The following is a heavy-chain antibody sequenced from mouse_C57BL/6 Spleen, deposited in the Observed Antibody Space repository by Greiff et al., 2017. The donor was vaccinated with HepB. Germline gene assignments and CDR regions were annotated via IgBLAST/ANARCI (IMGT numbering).Heavy chain of an antibody. Sequence: QVQLQQPGAELVRPGSSVKLSCKASGYTFTSYWMDWVKQRPGQGLEWIGNIYPSDSETHYNQKFKDKATLTVDKSSSTAYMQLSSLTSEDSAVYYCARSYADGYYFAYWGQGTLVTVS. J-gene: IGHJ3*01. CDR1: GYTFTSYW. CDR3: ARSYADGYYFAY. V-gene: IGHV1-61*01. D-gene: IGHD2-3*01. CDR2: IYPSDSET.